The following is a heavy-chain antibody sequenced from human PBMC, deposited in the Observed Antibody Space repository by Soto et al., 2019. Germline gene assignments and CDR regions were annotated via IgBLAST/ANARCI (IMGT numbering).Heavy chain of an antibody. Sequence: QVQLVESGGGLVQPGRSLRLSCAGSGFTFSTYSVHWVRQAPGKGLEWVAVVSSDGTRTYYADSVKGRFTISRDNSMDTMFMKMNSTRVEATAVYYCARDVWHCGSNSCYFYGMDVWGQGTTVTVSS. D-gene: IGHD2-2*01. CDR2: VSSDGTRT. CDR1: GFTFSTYS. CDR3: ARDVWHCGSNSCYFYGMDV. J-gene: IGHJ6*02. V-gene: IGHV3-30-3*01.